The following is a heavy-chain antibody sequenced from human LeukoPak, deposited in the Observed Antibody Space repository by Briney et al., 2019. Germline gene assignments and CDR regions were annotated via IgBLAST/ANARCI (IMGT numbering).Heavy chain of an antibody. Sequence: GGSLRLSCAASGFTFSSYAMTWVRQATGKGLEWVSTVSGSGGSTYYADSVKGRFTISRDNSKNTLYLQMNSLRAEDTAVYYCAKDSDYYYYMDVWGTGTTVTVSS. CDR2: VSGSGGST. V-gene: IGHV3-23*01. CDR1: GFTFSSYA. J-gene: IGHJ6*03. CDR3: AKDSDYYYYMDV.